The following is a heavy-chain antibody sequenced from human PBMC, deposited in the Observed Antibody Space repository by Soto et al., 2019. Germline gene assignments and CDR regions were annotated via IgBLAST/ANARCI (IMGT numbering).Heavy chain of an antibody. D-gene: IGHD1-7*01. Sequence: EVQLLEAGGGLVQPGGSLRLSCAASGFTFDTYAMSWVRQAPGKGLEWVSGITGSGGSTDYADSVKGRFTISRDTSRNTLYLQMSRLSVEDTAIYYCARESRTSSQFDYCGQGTLVTVSS. CDR2: ITGSGGST. CDR3: ARESRTSSQFDY. CDR1: GFTFDTYA. J-gene: IGHJ4*02. V-gene: IGHV3-23*01.